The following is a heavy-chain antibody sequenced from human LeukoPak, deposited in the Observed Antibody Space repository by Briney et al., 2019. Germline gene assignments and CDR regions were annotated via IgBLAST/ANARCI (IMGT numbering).Heavy chain of an antibody. CDR1: GFTFSSYA. V-gene: IGHV3-23*01. D-gene: IGHD3-10*01. CDR3: AKDLRYGSGSYPSPYAFDI. J-gene: IGHJ3*02. CDR2: ISGSGGST. Sequence: GGSLRLSCAASGFTFSSYAMSWVRQAPGKGLEWVSAISGSGGSTYYADSVKGRFTISRDNSKNTLYLQMNSLRAEDTAVYYCAKDLRYGSGSYPSPYAFDIWGQGTMVTVSS.